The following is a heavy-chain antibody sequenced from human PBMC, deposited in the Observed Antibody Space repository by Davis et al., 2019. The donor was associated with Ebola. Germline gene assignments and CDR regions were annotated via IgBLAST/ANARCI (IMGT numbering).Heavy chain of an antibody. V-gene: IGHV3-23*01. CDR2: VSGSGGST. CDR3: AKDRAIFGSLDY. J-gene: IGHJ4*02. CDR1: GFTFTNYA. Sequence: PGGSLRLSCAASGFTFTNYAMSWVRQAPGKGLEWVSSVSGSGGSTYDTDSVKGRFTISRDNSKNTLYLEMNSLRAEGTAVYYCAKDRAIFGSLDYWGQGTLDTVSS. D-gene: IGHD3-3*01.